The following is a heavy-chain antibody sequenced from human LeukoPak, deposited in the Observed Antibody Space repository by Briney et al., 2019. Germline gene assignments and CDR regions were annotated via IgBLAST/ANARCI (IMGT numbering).Heavy chain of an antibody. V-gene: IGHV3-7*05. D-gene: IGHD2-8*01. CDR3: ARGETMADY. Sequence: PGGSLILSCAASGFIFTSYWMSWVRQAPGKGLEWVANIKQDGSEKYYVDSVQGRFTISRDNAKNSLYMQMNSLRAEDTAVYYCARGETMADYWGQGTLVTVSS. CDR2: IKQDGSEK. J-gene: IGHJ4*02. CDR1: GFIFTSYW.